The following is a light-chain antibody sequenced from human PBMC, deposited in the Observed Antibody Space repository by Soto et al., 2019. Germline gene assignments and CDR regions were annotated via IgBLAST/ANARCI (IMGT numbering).Light chain of an antibody. Sequence: QSALTQPPSASGSPGQSVTISCTGTSSDVGAHNFVSWYQHHPGKAPKLMIYEVNRRPSGVPDRFSGSKSGSTASLTVSGLQPEDEADYYCSSYRGNYNWVFGGWTKLTVL. CDR1: SSDVGAHNF. V-gene: IGLV2-8*01. J-gene: IGLJ3*02. CDR2: EVN. CDR3: SSYRGNYNWV.